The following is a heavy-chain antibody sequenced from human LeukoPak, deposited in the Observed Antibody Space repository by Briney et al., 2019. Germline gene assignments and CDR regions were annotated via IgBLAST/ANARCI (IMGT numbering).Heavy chain of an antibody. CDR2: IAYSGST. CDR3: ARHADCLGDCNRN. J-gene: IGHJ4*02. Sequence: TSETLSLTCTVSGASINGEYYYWGWIRQPPGKGLEWIGSIAYSGSTFYAPSLKSRVTISADTSKNDFSLKLTSVTAADTAVYYCARHADCLGDCNRNWGQGTLVTVSS. V-gene: IGHV4-39*01. D-gene: IGHD2-21*02. CDR1: GASINGEYYY.